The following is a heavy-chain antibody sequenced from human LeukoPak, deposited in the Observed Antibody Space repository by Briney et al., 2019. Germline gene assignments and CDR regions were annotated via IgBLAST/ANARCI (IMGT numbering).Heavy chain of an antibody. D-gene: IGHD2-15*01. Sequence: GGSLRLSCAASGFTVSSNYMSWVRQAPGKGLEWVSVIYSGGTTKYADSVKGRFTISRDNSKNTLYLQMNSLRAEDTAVYYCARSVVDYSDAFDLWGQGAMVTVPS. CDR1: GFTVSSNY. CDR3: ARSVVDYSDAFDL. J-gene: IGHJ3*01. V-gene: IGHV3-53*01. CDR2: IYSGGTT.